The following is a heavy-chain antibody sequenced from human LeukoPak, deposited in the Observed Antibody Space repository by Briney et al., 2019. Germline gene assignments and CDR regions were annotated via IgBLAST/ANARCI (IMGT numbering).Heavy chain of an antibody. D-gene: IGHD6-6*01. CDR3: ARGLKPTYSSSSAPLDY. J-gene: IGHJ4*02. CDR2: MSAYNGNT. CDR1: GYTFTSYG. V-gene: IGHV1-18*01. Sequence: ASVKVSCKASGYTFTSYGISWVRQAPGQGLEWMGWMSAYNGNTNYAQKLQGRVTMTTDTSTSTAYMELRSLRSDDTAVYYCARGLKPTYSSSSAPLDYWGQGTLVTVSS.